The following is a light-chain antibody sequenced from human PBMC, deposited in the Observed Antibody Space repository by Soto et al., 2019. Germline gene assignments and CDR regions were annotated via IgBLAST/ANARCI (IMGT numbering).Light chain of an antibody. CDR1: QSISSY. CDR3: QQSYRTPLFT. CDR2: AAS. V-gene: IGKV1-39*01. Sequence: DILMTQSPSSLSASVGDRVTITCRASQSISSYLNWYQQKPGKAPKLLIYAASSLQSGVPSRFSGSGSGTDFTLTISSLQPEDFATYYCQQSYRTPLFTFGPGTKVDIK. J-gene: IGKJ3*01.